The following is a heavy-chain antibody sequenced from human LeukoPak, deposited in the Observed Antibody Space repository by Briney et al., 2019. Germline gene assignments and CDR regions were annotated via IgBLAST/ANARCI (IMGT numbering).Heavy chain of an antibody. CDR3: ARVHSGAGFDY. V-gene: IGHV4-38-2*02. D-gene: IGHD3-10*01. CDR1: RFSISSGYY. CDR2: IYYSGST. Sequence: SQTLSHTCTVSRFSISSGYYWGWIRQPPGKGLEWIGSIYYSGSTYYNPSLKSRVTISVDTSKNQFSLKLSSVTAADTAVYYCARVHSGAGFDYWGQGTLVTVSS. J-gene: IGHJ4*02.